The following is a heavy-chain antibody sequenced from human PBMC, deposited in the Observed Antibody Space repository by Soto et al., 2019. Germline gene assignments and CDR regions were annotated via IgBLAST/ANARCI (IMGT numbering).Heavy chain of an antibody. CDR1: GYTFTGYY. D-gene: IGHD6-6*01. CDR2: INPNSGGT. CDR3: ARSRRHIAARDNWFDP. J-gene: IGHJ5*02. Sequence: ASVKVSCKASGYTFTGYYMHWVRQAPGQGLEWMGWINPNSGGTNYAQKFQGWVTMTRDTSISTAYMELSRLRSDDTAVYYCARSRRHIAARDNWFDPWGQGTLVTVSS. V-gene: IGHV1-2*04.